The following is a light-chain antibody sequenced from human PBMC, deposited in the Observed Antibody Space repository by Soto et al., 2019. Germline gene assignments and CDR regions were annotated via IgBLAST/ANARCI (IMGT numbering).Light chain of an antibody. CDR3: QQRHMWPIT. Sequence: EVVLTQSPVTLSLSPGERATLSCRASQSFRGLFAWYQQKPGQAPRLIIYDAYNRATGIPPRFSGSGSGTDFTLTISSLEPEDSAVYYCQQRHMWPITFGQGTRLEIK. CDR1: QSFRGL. CDR2: DAY. J-gene: IGKJ5*01. V-gene: IGKV3-11*01.